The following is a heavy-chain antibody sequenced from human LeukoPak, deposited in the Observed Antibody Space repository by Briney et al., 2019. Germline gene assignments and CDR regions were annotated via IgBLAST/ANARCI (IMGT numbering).Heavy chain of an antibody. CDR3: ARHPQQWLDLGFDY. D-gene: IGHD6-19*01. J-gene: IGHJ4*02. Sequence: SETLSLTCTVSGGSISGSSYYWGWIRQPPGQGLEWIGSIYYSGSTYYNPSLKSRVTISVDTSKNQFSLKLSSVTAADTAVYYCARHPQQWLDLGFDYWGQGTLVTVSS. CDR2: IYYSGST. V-gene: IGHV4-39*01. CDR1: GGSISGSSYY.